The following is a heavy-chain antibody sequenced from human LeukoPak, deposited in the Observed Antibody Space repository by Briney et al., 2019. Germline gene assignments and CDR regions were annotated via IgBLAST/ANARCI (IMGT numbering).Heavy chain of an antibody. V-gene: IGHV4-39*07. Sequence: SETLSLTCTVSGGSVTSSPYYWGWIRQPPGKGLEWIGEINHSGSTNYNPSLKSRVTISVDTSKNQFSLKLSSVTAADTAVYYCARGKVGKWLRFSYYYYYMDVWGKGTTVTVSS. CDR1: GGSVTSSPYY. J-gene: IGHJ6*03. CDR3: ARGKVGKWLRFSYYYYYMDV. CDR2: INHSGST. D-gene: IGHD5-12*01.